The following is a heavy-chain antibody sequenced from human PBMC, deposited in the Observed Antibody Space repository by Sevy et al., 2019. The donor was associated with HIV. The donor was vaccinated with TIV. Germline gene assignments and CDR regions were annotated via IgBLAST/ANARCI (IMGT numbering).Heavy chain of an antibody. CDR2: INPNSGGT. V-gene: IGHV1-2*02. J-gene: IGHJ6*02. CDR1: GYTFTGYY. D-gene: IGHD3-3*01. Sequence: ASVKVSCKASGYTFTGYYMHWVRQAPGQGLEWMGWINPNSGGTNYAQKFQGRVTMTRDTSVSTAYMELSRLRSDETDVYYVSSLALGSLVSYYYGMDVWGQGTTVTVSS. CDR3: SSLALGSLVSYYYGMDV.